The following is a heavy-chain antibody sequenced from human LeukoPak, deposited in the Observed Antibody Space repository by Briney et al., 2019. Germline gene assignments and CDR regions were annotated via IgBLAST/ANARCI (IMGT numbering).Heavy chain of an antibody. CDR2: LYYYETT. J-gene: IGHJ3*02. CDR3: ARHFRREVLIESAFDI. D-gene: IGHD3-22*01. V-gene: IGHV4-39*01. CDR1: GASISTTIYY. Sequence: SETLSLTCTASGASISTTIYYWAWIRQPPGKGREGLVSLYYYETTYYNPSLKSRVTTYIHTSKKQFSLNLSAVTATDTAVYYCARHFRREVLIESAFDIWGQATMVTVSS.